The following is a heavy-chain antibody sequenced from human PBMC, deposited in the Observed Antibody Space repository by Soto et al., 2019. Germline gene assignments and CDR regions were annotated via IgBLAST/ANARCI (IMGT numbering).Heavy chain of an antibody. V-gene: IGHV3-43D*04. CDR2: LTWNGGST. J-gene: IGHJ4*02. CDR1: GFTFDDYT. CDR3: AKAQTLMATIEEYYFDY. D-gene: IGHD5-12*01. Sequence: GGSLRLSCAASGFTFDDYTMHWVRQAPGKGLEGVSLLTWNGGSTSYADSVKGRFTISRDNSKNSLYLQMNSLRAEDTALYYCAKAQTLMATIEEYYFDYWGQGTLVTVSS.